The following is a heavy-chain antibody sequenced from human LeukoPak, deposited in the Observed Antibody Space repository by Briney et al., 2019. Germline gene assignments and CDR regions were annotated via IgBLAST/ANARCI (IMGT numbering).Heavy chain of an antibody. D-gene: IGHD2-2*03. V-gene: IGHV4-39*01. J-gene: IGHJ5*02. CDR1: GGSISSNNYY. Sequence: SETLSLTCTVSGGSISSNNYYWGWLRQPPGKGLEWIGSIYYSGSTYYNPSLKSRVTISVDTSKNQFSLKLSSVTAADTAVYYCARRGYCGSTSCYPFDPWGQGTLVTVSS. CDR2: IYYSGST. CDR3: ARRGYCGSTSCYPFDP.